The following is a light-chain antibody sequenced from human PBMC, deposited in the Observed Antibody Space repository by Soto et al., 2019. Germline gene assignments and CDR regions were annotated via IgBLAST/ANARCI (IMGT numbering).Light chain of an antibody. CDR1: KSLSRSY. CDR3: QQYGSSSRT. J-gene: IGKJ1*01. CDR2: GAS. V-gene: IGKV3-20*01. Sequence: EMVLTQCPDTLSLSQGESATLSCRAIKSLSRSYIAWYQQKPGQAPRLLIYGASSRATGISDRFSGSGSGTDFTLTISSLEPEDFAVYYCQQYGSSSRTFGQGTKVDIK.